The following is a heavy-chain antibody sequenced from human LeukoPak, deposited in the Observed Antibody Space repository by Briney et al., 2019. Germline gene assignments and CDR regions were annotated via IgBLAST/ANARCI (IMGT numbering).Heavy chain of an antibody. CDR3: AREWFYYDSSAPKGYAFDI. V-gene: IGHV4-61*02. Sequence: PSETLSLTCTVSGGSISSGSYYWSWIRQPAGKGLEWIGRIYTSGSTNYNPSLKSRVTISVDTSKNQFSLKLSSVTAADTAVYYCAREWFYYDSSAPKGYAFDIWGQGTMVTVSS. J-gene: IGHJ3*02. D-gene: IGHD3-22*01. CDR2: IYTSGST. CDR1: GGSISSGSYY.